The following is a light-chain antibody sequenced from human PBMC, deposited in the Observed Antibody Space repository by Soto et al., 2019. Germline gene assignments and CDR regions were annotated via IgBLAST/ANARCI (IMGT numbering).Light chain of an antibody. CDR1: QGISSY. CDR3: QQLNSYPQSLT. CDR2: AAS. Sequence: DIQLTQSPSFLSASVGDRVTITCRASQGISSYLAWYQQKPGKAPKLLIYAASTLQSGVPSRFSGSGSGTEFTLTISSLQPEDFATYYCQQLNSYPQSLTVGQGTRLEIK. V-gene: IGKV1-9*01. J-gene: IGKJ5*01.